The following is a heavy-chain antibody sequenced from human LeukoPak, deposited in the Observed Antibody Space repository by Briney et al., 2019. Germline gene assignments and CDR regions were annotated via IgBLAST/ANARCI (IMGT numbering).Heavy chain of an antibody. Sequence: GGSLRLSCAASGFTFSSYGMHWVRQAPGKGLEWVAVISYDGSNKYYADSVKGRFTISRDNSKNTLYLQMNSLRVEDTAVYYCGRDSRSILIDVWGQGTPVTISS. J-gene: IGHJ4*02. D-gene: IGHD3-3*01. V-gene: IGHV3-30*03. CDR2: ISYDGSNK. CDR3: GRDSRSILIDV. CDR1: GFTFSSYG.